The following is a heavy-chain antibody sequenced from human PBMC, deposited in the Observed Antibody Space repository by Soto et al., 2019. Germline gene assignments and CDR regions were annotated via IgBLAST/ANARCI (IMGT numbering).Heavy chain of an antibody. D-gene: IGHD2-2*01. V-gene: IGHV4-31*03. CDR3: ARVIVIVVVPAAMGPFDP. CDR2: IYYSGST. J-gene: IGHJ5*02. Sequence: QVQLQESGPGLVKPSQTLSLTCTVSGGSISRGGYYWSWIRQHPGKGLEWIGYIYYSGSTYYNPSLKSRVTISLDTSKSQFSLKLSSVTAADTAVYYCARVIVIVVVPAAMGPFDPWGQGTLVTVSS. CDR1: GGSISRGGYY.